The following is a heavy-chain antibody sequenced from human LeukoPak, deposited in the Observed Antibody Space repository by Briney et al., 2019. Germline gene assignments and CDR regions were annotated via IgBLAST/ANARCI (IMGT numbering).Heavy chain of an antibody. CDR3: ARGLGTWYYYGSGSWVDFDY. J-gene: IGHJ4*02. D-gene: IGHD3-10*01. CDR2: MNPNSGNT. Sequence: ASVKVSCKASGYTFTSYDINWVRQATGQGLEWMGWMNPNSGNTGYAQKFQGRVTMTRNTSISTAYMELSSLRSEVTAVYYCARGLGTWYYYGSGSWVDFDYWGQGTLVTVSS. V-gene: IGHV1-8*01. CDR1: GYTFTSYD.